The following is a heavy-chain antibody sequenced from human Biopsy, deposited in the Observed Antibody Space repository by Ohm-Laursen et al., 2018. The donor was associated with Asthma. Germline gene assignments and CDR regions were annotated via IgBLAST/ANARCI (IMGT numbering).Heavy chain of an antibody. J-gene: IGHJ6*02. CDR1: GYTSNSAG. V-gene: IGHV1-18*01. D-gene: IGHD3-10*01. Sequence: GSSVKVSCKTSGYTSNSAGITWVRQAPGQGLEWMGWISVYNGNTKVAQKLQDRVTMITDTSTSTAYMELRNLRSDDTAVYFCARAVDYSHYYGIDVWGQGTTVTVS. CDR3: ARAVDYSHYYGIDV. CDR2: ISVYNGNT.